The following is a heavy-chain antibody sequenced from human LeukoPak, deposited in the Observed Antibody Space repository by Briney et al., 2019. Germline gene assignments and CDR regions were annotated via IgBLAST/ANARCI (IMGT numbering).Heavy chain of an antibody. CDR3: AILRGYSSGWPNAFDI. V-gene: IGHV4-39*07. J-gene: IGHJ3*02. CDR1: GGSISSSSYY. D-gene: IGHD6-19*01. Sequence: SETLSLTCTVSGGSISSSSYYWGWIRQPLGKGLEWIGSIYYSGSTYYNPSLKSRVTISVDTSKNQFSLKLSSVTAADTAVYYCAILRGYSSGWPNAFDIWGQGTMVTVSS. CDR2: IYYSGST.